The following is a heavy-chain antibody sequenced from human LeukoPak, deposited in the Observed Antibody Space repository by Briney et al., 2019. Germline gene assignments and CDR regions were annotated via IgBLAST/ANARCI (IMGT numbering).Heavy chain of an antibody. CDR1: GGSFSGYY. J-gene: IGHJ4*02. CDR3: ARAGYRGYSIKL. CDR2: TNHSGST. Sequence: SETLSLTCAVYGGSFSGYYWSWIRQPPRRGVEWVGETNHSGSTNYKPSLKRRVTISVDTSKNQCSLKLSSVTAADTAVYYCARAGYRGYSIKLWGQGTLVTVSS. V-gene: IGHV4-34*01. D-gene: IGHD5-18*01.